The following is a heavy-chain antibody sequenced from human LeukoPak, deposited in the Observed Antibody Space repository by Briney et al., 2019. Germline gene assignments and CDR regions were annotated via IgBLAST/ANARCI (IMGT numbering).Heavy chain of an antibody. V-gene: IGHV1-69*01. Sequence: GSSVKVSFKASGGTFSSYAISWVRQAPGQGLEWMGGIIPIFGTANYAQKFQGRVTITADESTSTAYMELSSLRSEDTAVYYCARYITGSGSYYNRRYYYYGMDVWGQGTTVTVSS. CDR2: IIPIFGTA. D-gene: IGHD3-10*01. CDR3: ARYITGSGSYYNRRYYYYGMDV. J-gene: IGHJ6*02. CDR1: GGTFSSYA.